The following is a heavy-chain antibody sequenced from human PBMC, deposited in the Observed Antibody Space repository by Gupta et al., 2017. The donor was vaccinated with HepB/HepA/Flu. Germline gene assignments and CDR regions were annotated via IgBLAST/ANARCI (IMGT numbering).Heavy chain of an antibody. CDR2: ISWNSGIV. V-gene: IGHV3-9*01. Sequence: EVQLVESGGGLVQPGRSLRLSCAASGVTFDDYALHWSRQAPRKGLEWVSSISWNSGIVGYAESVKGRFTISRDNAKNSLYLQINSLTDDDTASYYCARSRDTGRHDAYDIWGQGTMVTVSS. CDR1: GVTFDDYA. CDR3: ARSRDTGRHDAYDI. J-gene: IGHJ3*02. D-gene: IGHD5-24*01.